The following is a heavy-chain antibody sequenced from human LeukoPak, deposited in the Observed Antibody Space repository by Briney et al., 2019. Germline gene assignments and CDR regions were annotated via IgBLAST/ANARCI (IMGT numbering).Heavy chain of an antibody. D-gene: IGHD3-16*01. CDR3: ASSFGGYYAYFGY. Sequence: PSETLSLTCTVSGGSISSYYWSWIRQPPGKGLEWIGYIYYSGSTNYNPSLKSRVTISVDTSKNQFSLKLSSVTAADTAVYYCASSFGGYYAYFGYWGQGTLVTVSS. V-gene: IGHV4-59*01. CDR2: IYYSGST. CDR1: GGSISSYY. J-gene: IGHJ4*02.